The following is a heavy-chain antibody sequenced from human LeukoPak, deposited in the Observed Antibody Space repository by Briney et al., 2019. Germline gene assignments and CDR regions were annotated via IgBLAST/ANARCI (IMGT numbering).Heavy chain of an antibody. CDR1: GGSISSYY. Sequence: SETLSLTCTVSGGSISSYYWSWIRQPPGKGLEWIGYIYYSGSTNYNPSLKSRVTISVDTSKNQFSLKLSSVTAADTAVYYCAKDEFLEWLLGGPQDYWGQGTLVTVSS. J-gene: IGHJ4*02. D-gene: IGHD3-3*01. V-gene: IGHV4-59*01. CDR3: AKDEFLEWLLGGPQDY. CDR2: IYYSGST.